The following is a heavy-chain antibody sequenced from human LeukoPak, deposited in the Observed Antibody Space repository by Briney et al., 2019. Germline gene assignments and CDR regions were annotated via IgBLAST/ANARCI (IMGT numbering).Heavy chain of an antibody. Sequence: ASVKVSCKAPGGTFSSYAISWVRQAPGQGLEWMGGIIPIFGTANYAQKFQGRVTITADESTSTAYMELSSLRSEDTAVYYCAVGNYYYYYMDVWGKGTTVTVSS. V-gene: IGHV1-69*13. CDR1: GGTFSSYA. CDR3: AVGNYYYYYMDV. D-gene: IGHD1-26*01. CDR2: IIPIFGTA. J-gene: IGHJ6*03.